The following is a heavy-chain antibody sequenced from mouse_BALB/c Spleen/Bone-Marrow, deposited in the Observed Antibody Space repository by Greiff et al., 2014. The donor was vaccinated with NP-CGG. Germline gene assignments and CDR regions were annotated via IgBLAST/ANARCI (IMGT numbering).Heavy chain of an antibody. CDR3: ASITRVVVPFDY. Sequence: VQLKESGPDLVKPSQSLSLTCTVTGYSITSGYSWHWIRKFPGNKLEWMGYIHYSGSTNYNPSLKSRISITRDTSKNQFFLQLNSVTTEDTATYYCASITRVVVPFDYWGQGTTLTVSS. V-gene: IGHV3-1*02. J-gene: IGHJ2*01. CDR2: IHYSGST. D-gene: IGHD1-1*01. CDR1: GYSITSGYS.